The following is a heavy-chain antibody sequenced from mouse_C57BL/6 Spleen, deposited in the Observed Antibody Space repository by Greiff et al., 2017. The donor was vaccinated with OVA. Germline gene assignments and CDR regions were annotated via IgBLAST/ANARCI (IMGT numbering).Heavy chain of an antibody. CDR3: ASGTDDFDY. CDR2: INPSTGGT. D-gene: IGHD4-1*01. CDR1: GYSFTGYY. Sequence: EVQLQQSGPELVKPGASVKISCKASGYSFTGYYMNWVKQSPEKSLEWIGEINPSTGGTTYNQKFKAKATLTVDKSSSTAYMQLKSLTSEDSAVYYCASGTDDFDYWGQGTTLTVSS. V-gene: IGHV1-42*01. J-gene: IGHJ2*01.